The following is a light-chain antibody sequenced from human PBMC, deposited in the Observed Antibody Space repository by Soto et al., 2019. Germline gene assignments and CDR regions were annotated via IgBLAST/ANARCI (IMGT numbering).Light chain of an antibody. J-gene: IGKJ1*01. CDR2: GAS. CDR3: QEYEISSPT. V-gene: IGKV3-20*01. CDR1: QSVSSSY. Sequence: DIVLTKYPGTLSLSPGERSTLSCMASQSVSSSYLAWYQQKPGQAPRLLIYGASSRATGIPDRFSGSGSGTDFTLIITSLQPEDFVTYYCQEYEISSPTFGQGTIVDFK.